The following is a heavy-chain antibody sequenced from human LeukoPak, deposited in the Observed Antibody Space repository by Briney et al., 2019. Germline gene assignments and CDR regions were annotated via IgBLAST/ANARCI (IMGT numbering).Heavy chain of an antibody. J-gene: IGHJ3*02. D-gene: IGHD6-13*01. V-gene: IGHV3-53*01. CDR3: AREMEQQLAHAFDI. CDR1: GFTVSSNY. CDR2: IYSGGST. Sequence: GGSLRLSCAASGFTVSSNYMSWVRQAPGRGLEGVSVIYSGGSTYYADSVKGRFTISRDNSKNTLYLQMNSLRAEDTAVYYCAREMEQQLAHAFDIWGQGTMVTVSS.